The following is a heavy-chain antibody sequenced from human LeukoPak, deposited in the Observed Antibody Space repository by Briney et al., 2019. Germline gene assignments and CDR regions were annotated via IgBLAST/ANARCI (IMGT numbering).Heavy chain of an antibody. J-gene: IGHJ5*02. D-gene: IGHD6-13*01. CDR2: IYYSGST. V-gene: IGHV4-59*08. CDR3: ARLGIAAALAP. Sequence: SETLSLTCTVSGGSISSYYWSWIRQPPGKGLEWIGYIYYSGSTNYNPSLKSRVTISVDTSKNQFSLKLSSVTAADTAVYYCARLGIAAALAPWGQGTLVTVSS. CDR1: GGSISSYY.